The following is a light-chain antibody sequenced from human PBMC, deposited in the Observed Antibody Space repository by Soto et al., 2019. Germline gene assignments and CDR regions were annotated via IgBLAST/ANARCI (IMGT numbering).Light chain of an antibody. V-gene: IGKV3-15*01. J-gene: IGKJ1*01. Sequence: EKVMTQSPATLSMSPGERATLSCRASQSVNSYLAWYQQKPGQAPRLLIYGASTRATGIPARCSGSGSGTEFTLTISSLQSEDLAVYYCQEYTSWPSWTFGQGTKVEIK. CDR2: GAS. CDR1: QSVNSY. CDR3: QEYTSWPSWT.